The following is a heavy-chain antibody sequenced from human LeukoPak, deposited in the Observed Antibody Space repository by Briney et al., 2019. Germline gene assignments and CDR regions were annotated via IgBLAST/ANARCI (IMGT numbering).Heavy chain of an antibody. D-gene: IGHD3-22*01. CDR3: ARGWGGYYYDSSGPDP. CDR1: GGSISNYY. CDR2: INHSGST. V-gene: IGHV4-34*01. J-gene: IGHJ5*02. Sequence: SETLSLTCTVSGGSISNYYWSWIRQPPGKGLEWIGEINHSGSTNYNPSLKSRVTISVDTSKNQFSLKLSSVTAADTAVYYCARGWGGYYYDSSGPDPWGQGTLVTVSS.